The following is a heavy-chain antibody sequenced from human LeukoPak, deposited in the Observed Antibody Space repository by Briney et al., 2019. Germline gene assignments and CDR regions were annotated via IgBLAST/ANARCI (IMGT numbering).Heavy chain of an antibody. Sequence: PSETLSLTCTVSGGSISSYYWSWIRRPPGKGLEWIGYIYYSGSTNYNPSLKSRVTISVDTSKNQFSLKLSSVTAADTAVYYCASGGVTVYSYGPDYWGQGTLVAVSS. V-gene: IGHV4-59*01. CDR3: ASGGVTVYSYGPDY. CDR2: IYYSGST. J-gene: IGHJ4*02. D-gene: IGHD5-18*01. CDR1: GGSISSYY.